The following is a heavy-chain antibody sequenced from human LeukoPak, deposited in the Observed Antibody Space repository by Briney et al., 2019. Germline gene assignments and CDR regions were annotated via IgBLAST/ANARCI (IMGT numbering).Heavy chain of an antibody. CDR1: GFTFSTYA. CDR2: ISSSGSTI. D-gene: IGHD3-16*01. V-gene: IGHV3-48*03. CDR3: ARATGGARFFDY. J-gene: IGHJ4*02. Sequence: PGGSLRLSCAASGFTFSTYAMSWVRQAPGKGLEWVSYISSSGSTIYYADSVKGRFTISRDNAKNSLYLQMNSLRAEDTAVYYCARATGGARFFDYWGQGTLVTVSS.